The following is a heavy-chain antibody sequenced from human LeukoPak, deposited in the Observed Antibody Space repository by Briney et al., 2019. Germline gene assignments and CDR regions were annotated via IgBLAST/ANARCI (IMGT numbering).Heavy chain of an antibody. CDR1: GYTFNSYD. Sequence: ASVKVSCKASGYTFNSYDISWVRQAPGQGLEWMGWINPKSGGTKYAQKFQGRVTMTRDTSITTAYMELTILSSDDTAVFYCVRAGELDYWGQGTLVTVSS. D-gene: IGHD7-27*01. CDR2: INPKSGGT. CDR3: VRAGELDY. J-gene: IGHJ4*02. V-gene: IGHV1-2*02.